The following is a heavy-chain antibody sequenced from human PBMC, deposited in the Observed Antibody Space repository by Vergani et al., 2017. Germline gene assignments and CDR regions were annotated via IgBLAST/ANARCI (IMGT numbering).Heavy chain of an antibody. Sequence: EVQLLESGGGLVQPGGSLRLSCAASGFTFSSYAMSWVRQAPGKGLDWVSAISGSGGCTYYADSVKGRFTISRDNSKNTLYLQMNSLRAEDTAVYYCAKGGSGYSYFDYWGQGTLVTVSS. CDR3: AKGGSGYSYFDY. CDR2: ISGSGGCT. V-gene: IGHV3-23*01. D-gene: IGHD3-22*01. J-gene: IGHJ4*02. CDR1: GFTFSSYA.